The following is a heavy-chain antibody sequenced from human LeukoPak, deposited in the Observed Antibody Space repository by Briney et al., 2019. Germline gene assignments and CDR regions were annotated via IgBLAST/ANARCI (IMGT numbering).Heavy chain of an antibody. CDR2: ISGSGGST. Sequence: GGSLRLSCAASGFTFSSYAMSWVRQAPGKDLEWVSAISGSGGSTYYADSVKGRFTISRDNSKNTLYLQMNSLRAEDTAVYYCAKDPTYTMGFDYWGQGTLVTVSS. V-gene: IGHV3-23*01. D-gene: IGHD3-10*01. CDR3: AKDPTYTMGFDY. J-gene: IGHJ4*02. CDR1: GFTFSSYA.